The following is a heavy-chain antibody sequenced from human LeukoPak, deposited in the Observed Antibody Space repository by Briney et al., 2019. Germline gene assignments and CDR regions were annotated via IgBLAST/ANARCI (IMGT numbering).Heavy chain of an antibody. Sequence: SETLSLTCTVSGYFISSGYYWGWIRQPPGKGLEWTGNIYHSGSTDYNPSLKSRVTISVDTSKNHFSLKLSSVTAADTAVYYCARAISGSFRTSYYFDYWGQGTLVTVSS. J-gene: IGHJ4*02. CDR1: GYFISSGYY. CDR3: ARAISGSFRTSYYFDY. CDR2: IYHSGST. V-gene: IGHV4-38-2*02. D-gene: IGHD6-13*01.